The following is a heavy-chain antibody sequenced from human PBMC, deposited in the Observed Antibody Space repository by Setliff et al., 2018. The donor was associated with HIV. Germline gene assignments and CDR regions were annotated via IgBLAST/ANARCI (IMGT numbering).Heavy chain of an antibody. D-gene: IGHD2-15*01. J-gene: IGHJ3*01. Sequence: GGSLRLSCLGSGFTFRSYTLNWVRQAPGQGLEWVASIGSNTIYTYYADSVKGRFTIYRDNAENSMYLQMSSLRGDDTAVYYCARDSTRGSRREIFDVWGQGTLVTVSS. CDR2: IGSNTIYT. CDR3: ARDSTRGSRREIFDV. V-gene: IGHV3-21*06. CDR1: GFTFRSYT.